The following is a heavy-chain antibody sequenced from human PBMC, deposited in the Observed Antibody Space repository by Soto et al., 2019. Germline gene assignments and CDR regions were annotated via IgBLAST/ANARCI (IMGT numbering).Heavy chain of an antibody. D-gene: IGHD3-22*01. Sequence: GGSLRLSCTASGFTFGDYAMSWFRQAPGKGVEWVGFIRSKAYGGTTEYAASVKGRFTISRDDSKSIAYLQMNSLKTEDTAVYYCTRCPRHDSSGYDFDYWGQGNLVTVSS. CDR3: TRCPRHDSSGYDFDY. J-gene: IGHJ4*02. CDR2: IRSKAYGGTT. V-gene: IGHV3-49*03. CDR1: GFTFGDYA.